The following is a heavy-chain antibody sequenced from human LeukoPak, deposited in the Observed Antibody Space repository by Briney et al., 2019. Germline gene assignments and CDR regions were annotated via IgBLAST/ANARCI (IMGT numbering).Heavy chain of an antibody. V-gene: IGHV3-11*04. D-gene: IGHD3-10*01. CDR1: GFTLSDYY. J-gene: IGHJ4*02. CDR2: ISSSGSTK. Sequence: GGSLRLSCVASGFTLSDYYMSWIRQAPGKGLEWISFISSSGSTKYYADSVKGRFTISRDTTQNSLYLQMNSLRAEHTALYYCARERTPKHYYGSGTYDRYFDHWGQGTLVTVSS. CDR3: ARERTPKHYYGSGTYDRYFDH.